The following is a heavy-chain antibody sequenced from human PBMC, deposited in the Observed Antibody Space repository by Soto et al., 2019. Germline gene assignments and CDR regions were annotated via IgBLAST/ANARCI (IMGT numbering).Heavy chain of an antibody. CDR2: ISYDGSNK. CDR3: ARGLPYCSSTSCYIGAFDI. CDR1: GFTFSSYA. Sequence: GGSLRLSCAASGFTFSSYAMHWVRQAPGKGLEWVAVISYDGSNKYYADSVKGRFTISRDNSKNTLSLQMNSLRAEDTAVYYCARGLPYCSSTSCYIGAFDIWGQGTMVTVSS. J-gene: IGHJ3*02. D-gene: IGHD2-2*02. V-gene: IGHV3-30*04.